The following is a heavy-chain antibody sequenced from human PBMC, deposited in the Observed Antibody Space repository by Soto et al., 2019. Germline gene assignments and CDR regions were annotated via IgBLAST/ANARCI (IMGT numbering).Heavy chain of an antibody. CDR1: GGSISSGGYY. D-gene: IGHD1-26*01. CDR2: IYYSGST. V-gene: IGHV4-31*03. J-gene: IGHJ4*02. CDR3: ATSRGGSYRFDF. Sequence: QVQLQESGPGLVKPSQTLSLTCTVSGGSISSGGYYWSWIRQHPGKGLEWIGYIYYSGSTYYNTSLKSRVTMSVDTSKNQFSLKLSSVTASDTAVYYCATSRGGSYRFDFWGQGTLVTVSS.